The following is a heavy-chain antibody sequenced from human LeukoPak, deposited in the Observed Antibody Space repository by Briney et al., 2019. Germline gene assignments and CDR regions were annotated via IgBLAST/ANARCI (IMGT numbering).Heavy chain of an antibody. D-gene: IGHD6-13*01. J-gene: IGHJ2*01. CDR3: AKGLGKAGASNTWYFDL. CDR1: GFTFSPSD. Sequence: GGSLRLSCAASGFTFSPSDMHWVRQAPGEGPEWAAFITSDGSGQYYADSVKGRFTISRDNSKDTLFLQMNSLRVEDTAVYYCAKGLGKAGASNTWYFDLWGRGTLVTVSS. CDR2: ITSDGSGQ. V-gene: IGHV3-30*02.